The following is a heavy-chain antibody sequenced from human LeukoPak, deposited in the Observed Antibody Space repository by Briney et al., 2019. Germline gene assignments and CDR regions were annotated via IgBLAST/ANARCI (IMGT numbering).Heavy chain of an antibody. CDR2: IYTSGSS. J-gene: IGHJ6*02. V-gene: IGHV4-4*07. Sequence: SETLSLTCTVSGGSISSYYWSWIRQPAGKGLEWIGRIYTSGSSNYNPSLKSRVTMSVGTSKNQFSLKLSSVTAADTAVYYCARDGIVGYCSGGSCYPSSYYYYYGMDVWGQGTTVTVSS. D-gene: IGHD2-15*01. CDR3: ARDGIVGYCSGGSCYPSSYYYYYGMDV. CDR1: GGSISSYY.